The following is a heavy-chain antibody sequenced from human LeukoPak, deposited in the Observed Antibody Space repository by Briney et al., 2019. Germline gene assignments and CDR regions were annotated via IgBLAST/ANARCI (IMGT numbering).Heavy chain of an antibody. J-gene: IGHJ3*02. V-gene: IGHV4-59*01. Sequence: SGTLSLACTVPGDSISSYYWSWIRQPPGKGLEWIGYIYYSGSTNYNPSLKSRVTISVDTSKKQFSLKLSSVTAADTAVYYCAGRGRDVYNLEPFDIWGQGTMVTVSS. CDR2: IYYSGST. CDR3: AGRGRDVYNLEPFDI. CDR1: GDSISSYY. D-gene: IGHD5-24*01.